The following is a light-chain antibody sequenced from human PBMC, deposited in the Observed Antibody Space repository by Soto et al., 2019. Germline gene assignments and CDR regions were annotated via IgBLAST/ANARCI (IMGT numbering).Light chain of an antibody. V-gene: IGKV3-20*01. CDR2: GAS. CDR1: QSVSNNY. Sequence: IVSTHSPGTLSVSPRERATLSCRASQSVSNNYLAWYQQKPGQAPRLLIYGASNRATGIPDRFSGSGSGTDFTLTISRLEPEDFAVYYCQQYGSSGTFGQGTKVDIK. CDR3: QQYGSSGT. J-gene: IGKJ1*01.